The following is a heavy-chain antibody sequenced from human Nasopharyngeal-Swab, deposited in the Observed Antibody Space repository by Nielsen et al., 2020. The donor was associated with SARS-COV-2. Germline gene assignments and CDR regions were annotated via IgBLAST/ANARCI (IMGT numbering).Heavy chain of an antibody. CDR3: ARTAIEGGYYRGDAFDI. V-gene: IGHV5-51*01. J-gene: IGHJ3*02. Sequence: GGSLRLSCKGSGYRFISYWIGWVRQMPGKGLEWMGIIYPGDSDTRYSLSFQGQVTISADKSINTAYLQWSSLKASDTAMYYCARTAIEGGYYRGDAFDIWGQGTMVTVSS. D-gene: IGHD3-22*01. CDR1: GYRFISYW. CDR2: IYPGDSDT.